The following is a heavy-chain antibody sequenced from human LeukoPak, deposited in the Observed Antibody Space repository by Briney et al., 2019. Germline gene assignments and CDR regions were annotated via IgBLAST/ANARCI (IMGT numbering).Heavy chain of an antibody. CDR3: VAAVAAIDY. CDR2: IYYSGST. J-gene: IGHJ4*02. Sequence: SETLSLTCTVSGGSICSSSYYWGWIRQPPGKGLEWIGSIYYSGSTYYNSSLKSRVTISVDTSKNQFSLKLTSLTAAETAVYYCVAAVAAIDYWGQGTLVTVSS. CDR1: GGSICSSSYY. D-gene: IGHD2-15*01. V-gene: IGHV4-39*01.